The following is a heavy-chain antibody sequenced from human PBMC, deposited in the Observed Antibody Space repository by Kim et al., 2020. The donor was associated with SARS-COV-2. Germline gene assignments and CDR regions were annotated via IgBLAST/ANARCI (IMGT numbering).Heavy chain of an antibody. Sequence: GGSLRLSCAASGFTFSSYWMSWVRQAPGKGLEWVANIKQDGSEKYYVDSVKGRFTISRDNAKNSLYLQMNSLRAEDTAVYYCARDFGEYCSSTSCYVLGMDVWGQGTTVTDSS. V-gene: IGHV3-7*03. CDR3: ARDFGEYCSSTSCYVLGMDV. CDR2: IKQDGSEK. D-gene: IGHD2-2*01. J-gene: IGHJ6*02. CDR1: GFTFSSYW.